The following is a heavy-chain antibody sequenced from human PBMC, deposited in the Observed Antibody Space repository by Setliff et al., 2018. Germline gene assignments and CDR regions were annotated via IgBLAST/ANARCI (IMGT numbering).Heavy chain of an antibody. Sequence: PVGSLRLSCIVSGFSAASGFTFSSSGMHWVRQAPGKGLEWVTFIRNDGSSQYYADSVQGRFTVSRDNSRNTLYLDMNSLRGEDTAVYYCARDKGVISLDYWGQGTLVTVSS. CDR2: IRNDGSSQ. D-gene: IGHD3-10*01. CDR1: GFTFSSSG. CDR3: ARDKGVISLDY. J-gene: IGHJ4*02. V-gene: IGHV3-30*02.